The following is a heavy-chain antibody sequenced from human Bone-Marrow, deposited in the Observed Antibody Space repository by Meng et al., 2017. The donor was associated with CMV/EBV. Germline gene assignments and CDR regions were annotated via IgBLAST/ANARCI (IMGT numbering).Heavy chain of an antibody. CDR2: MNPNSGNT. Sequence: ASVKVSCKASGYTFTSYDINWVRQATGQGLEWMGWMNPNSGNTGYAQKFQGRVTMTRNTSISTAYMELSCLRSEDTALYYCARCPVDGATGYYYYYGRDVWGQGTTVTVSS. D-gene: IGHD4-23*01. CDR3: ARCPVDGATGYYYYYGRDV. V-gene: IGHV1-8*01. CDR1: GYTFTSYD. J-gene: IGHJ6*02.